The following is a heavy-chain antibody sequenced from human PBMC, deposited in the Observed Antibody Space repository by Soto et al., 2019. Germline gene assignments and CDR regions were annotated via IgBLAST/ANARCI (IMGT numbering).Heavy chain of an antibody. J-gene: IGHJ6*02. CDR1: GFTFSSYS. CDR3: ARAPIPYYYYYGMDV. CDR2: ISSSSSTI. Sequence: LRLSCAASGFTFSSYSMNWVRQAPGKGLEWVSYISSSSSTIYYADSVKGRFTISRDNAKNSLYLQMNSLRDEDTAVYYCARAPIPYYYYYGMDVWGQGTTVTVSS. V-gene: IGHV3-48*02.